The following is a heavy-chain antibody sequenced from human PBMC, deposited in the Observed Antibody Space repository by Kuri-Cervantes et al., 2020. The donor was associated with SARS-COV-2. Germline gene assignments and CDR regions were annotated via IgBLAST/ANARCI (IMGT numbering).Heavy chain of an antibody. CDR3: ARAVAGTRGDFDY. CDR1: GYTFTSYD. D-gene: IGHD6-19*01. V-gene: IGHV1-8*03. J-gene: IGHJ4*02. Sequence: ASVKVSCKASGYTFTSYDINWVRQATGQGLEWMGWMNPNSGNTGYAQKFQGRVTITRNTSISTAYMELSSLRSEDTAMYYCARAVAGTRGDFDYWGQGTLVTVSS. CDR2: MNPNSGNT.